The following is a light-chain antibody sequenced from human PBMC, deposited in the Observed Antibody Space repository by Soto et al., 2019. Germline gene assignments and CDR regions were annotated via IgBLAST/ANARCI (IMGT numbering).Light chain of an antibody. CDR1: SNDIGGHNF. Sequence: QSALTQPAAVSGSPGQSITISCSGTSNDIGGHNFVSWYQHHPGKAPKLLIYEVSYRASGVSNRFTGSKSANTASLTISGLQAEDEADYSCSSYTISSYVVFGGGTKVTAL. J-gene: IGLJ2*01. CDR3: SSYTISSYVV. V-gene: IGLV2-14*01. CDR2: EVS.